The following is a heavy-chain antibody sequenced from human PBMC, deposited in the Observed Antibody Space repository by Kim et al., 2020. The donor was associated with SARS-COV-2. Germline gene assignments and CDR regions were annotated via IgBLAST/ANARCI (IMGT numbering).Heavy chain of an antibody. V-gene: IGHV5-51*01. CDR2: IYPGDSDT. Sequence: GESLKISCKGSGYSFTSYWIGWVRQMPGKGLEWMGIIYPGDSDTRYSPSFQGQVTISADKSISTAYLQWSSLKASDTAMYYCARQGEDTAMVPYYFDYWGQGTLVTVSS. D-gene: IGHD5-18*01. J-gene: IGHJ4*02. CDR1: GYSFTSYW. CDR3: ARQGEDTAMVPYYFDY.